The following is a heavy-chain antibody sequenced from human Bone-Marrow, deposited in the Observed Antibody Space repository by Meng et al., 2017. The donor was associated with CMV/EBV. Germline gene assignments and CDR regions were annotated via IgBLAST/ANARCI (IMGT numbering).Heavy chain of an antibody. J-gene: IGHJ6*01. CDR2: IYYSGST. D-gene: IGHD2-2*01. CDR1: GGSISSYY. Sequence: GSLRLSCTVSGGSISSYYWSWIRQPPGKGLGWIGYIYYSGSTNYNPSLKSRVTISVDTSKNQFSLKLSSVTAADTTVYYCARGDGSSTSSYYYYYYGMDVWGQGTTVTVSS. V-gene: IGHV4-59*01. CDR3: ARGDGSSTSSYYYYYYGMDV.